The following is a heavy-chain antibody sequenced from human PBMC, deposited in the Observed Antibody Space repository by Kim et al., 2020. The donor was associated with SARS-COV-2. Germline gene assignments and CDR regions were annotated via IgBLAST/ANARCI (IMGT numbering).Heavy chain of an antibody. J-gene: IGHJ4*02. V-gene: IGHV1-58*01. D-gene: IGHD6-13*01. Sequence: AQKFQERVTITRDMSTSTAYMELSSLRSEDTAVYYCAAVPYSSSWYDFDYWGQGTLVTVSS. CDR3: AAVPYSSSWYDFDY.